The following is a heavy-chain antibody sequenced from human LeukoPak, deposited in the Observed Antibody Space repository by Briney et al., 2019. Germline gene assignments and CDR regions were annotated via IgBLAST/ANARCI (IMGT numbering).Heavy chain of an antibody. CDR2: ISGSGGSA. CDR3: AKDREYSSSWFDY. CDR1: GFTFSSYA. V-gene: IGHV3-23*01. J-gene: IGHJ4*02. D-gene: IGHD6-13*01. Sequence: GGSLRLSCAASGFTFSSYAMSWVRQAPGKGLEWVSAISGSGGSAYYADSVKGRFTISRDNSKNTLYLQMNSLRAEDTAVYYRAKDREYSSSWFDYWGQGTPVTVSS.